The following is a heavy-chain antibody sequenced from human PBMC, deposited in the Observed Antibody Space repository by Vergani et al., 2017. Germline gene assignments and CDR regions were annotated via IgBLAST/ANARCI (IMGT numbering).Heavy chain of an antibody. Sequence: EVQLVESGGGLVKPGGSLRLSCAASGFTFSSYSMNWVRQAPGKGLEWVSSISSSSSYIYYADSVKGRFTISRDNAKNSLYLQMNSLRAEDTAVYYCARVPNDDGDYGEAYWGQGTLVTVSS. CDR2: ISSSSSYI. CDR3: ARVPNDDGDYGEAY. D-gene: IGHD4-17*01. CDR1: GFTFSSYS. V-gene: IGHV3-21*01. J-gene: IGHJ4*02.